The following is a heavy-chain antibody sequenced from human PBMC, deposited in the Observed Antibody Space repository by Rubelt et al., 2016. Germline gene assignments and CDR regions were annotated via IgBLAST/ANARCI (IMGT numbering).Heavy chain of an antibody. CDR2: ISAYNGNN. J-gene: IGHJ5*02. Sequence: QVQLVQSGAEVKKPGASVKVSCKASGYTFTSYGISWVRQAPGQGLEWMGWISAYNGNNNYAQKLQARVTMTQDTSTSTSYVELRSLRSDDTAVYYCARVSGTTNNWFDPWGQGTLVTVSS. CDR1: GYTFTSYG. D-gene: IGHD1-1*01. CDR3: ARVSGTTNNWFDP. V-gene: IGHV1-18*01.